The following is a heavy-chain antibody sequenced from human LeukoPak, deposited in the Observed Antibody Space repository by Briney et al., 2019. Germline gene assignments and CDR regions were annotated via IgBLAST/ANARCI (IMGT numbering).Heavy chain of an antibody. V-gene: IGHV3-11*01. CDR1: GFTFSDYY. CDR3: ARRARTYYYDSSGYYLHKNDAFDI. CDR2: ISSSGSNI. Sequence: GGSLRLSCAASGFTFSDYYMSWIRQAPGKGLEGVSYISSSGSNIYYAGSVKGRVTISRDNAKNSLFLQMNSLRAEDTAVYYCARRARTYYYDSSGYYLHKNDAFDIWGQGTMVTVSS. D-gene: IGHD3-22*01. J-gene: IGHJ3*02.